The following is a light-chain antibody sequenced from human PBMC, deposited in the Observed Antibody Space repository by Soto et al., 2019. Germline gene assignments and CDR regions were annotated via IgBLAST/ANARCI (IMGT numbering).Light chain of an antibody. CDR3: QQVNSYPIT. Sequence: DIQLTQSPSFLSASLGDRVTITCRASQGISSYLAWYQQNPGNVPKLLIYAASTLQSGVPSRFSGSGFGTQFTLTISSLQPEDFATYYCQQVNSYPITFGQGTRLEI. CDR1: QGISSY. J-gene: IGKJ5*01. V-gene: IGKV1-9*01. CDR2: AAS.